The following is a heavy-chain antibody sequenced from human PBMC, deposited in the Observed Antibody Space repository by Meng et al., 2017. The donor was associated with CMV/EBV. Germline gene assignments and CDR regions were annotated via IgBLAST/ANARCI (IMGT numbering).Heavy chain of an antibody. V-gene: IGHV4-61*01. CDR1: GGSGSSGSYY. Sequence: SGGSGSSGSYYWSWIRQPPGKGLEWIGYIYYSGSTNYNPSLKSRVTISVDTSRNQFSLKLSSVTAADTAVYYCARTPMVVTPYYFDYWGQGTLVTVSS. CDR3: ARTPMVVTPYYFDY. J-gene: IGHJ4*02. CDR2: IYYSGST. D-gene: IGHD4-23*01.